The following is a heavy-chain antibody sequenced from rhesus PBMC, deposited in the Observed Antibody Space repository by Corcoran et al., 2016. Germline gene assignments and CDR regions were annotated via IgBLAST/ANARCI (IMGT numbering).Heavy chain of an antibody. D-gene: IGHD1-20*01. Sequence: QVQLQESGPGVVKPSETLSLTCAVSGGSISASYRWSWIRQPPGKGLEWIGYIYGSSTSTNSNPSRKSRVTISKDTSKNQFSLKLSSVTAADTAVYYCARRSWNNVDYWGQGVLVTVSS. CDR2: IYGSSTST. CDR1: GGSISASYR. J-gene: IGHJ4*01. V-gene: IGHV4S10*01. CDR3: ARRSWNNVDY.